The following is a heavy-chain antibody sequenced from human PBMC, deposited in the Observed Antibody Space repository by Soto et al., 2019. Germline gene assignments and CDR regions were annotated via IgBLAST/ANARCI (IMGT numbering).Heavy chain of an antibody. Sequence: PGGSLRLSCAASGFTFSSYSMNWVRQAPGKGLEWVSYISSSSSTIYYADSVKGRFTISRDNSKNTLYLQMNSLRAEDTAVYYCARNHDYGDYDYYYYGMDVWGQGTTVTVSS. CDR2: ISSSSSTI. J-gene: IGHJ6*02. CDR1: GFTFSSYS. D-gene: IGHD4-17*01. V-gene: IGHV3-48*01. CDR3: ARNHDYGDYDYYYYGMDV.